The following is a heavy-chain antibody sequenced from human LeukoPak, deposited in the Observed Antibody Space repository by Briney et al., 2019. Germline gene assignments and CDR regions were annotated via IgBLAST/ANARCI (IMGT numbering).Heavy chain of an antibody. CDR3: SKVEEYSGYDG. CDR1: GVTFSSYA. D-gene: IGHD5-12*01. CDR2: ISGSGGST. V-gene: IGHV3-23*01. Sequence: GGSLRLSCAASGVTFSSYAMSGGRQALGKGLEWVSAISGSGGSTYYADSVKGRVTISRDNSKNTPYIHMSSLRAEDTAVFYCSKVEEYSGYDGWGQGTLVTVSS. J-gene: IGHJ4*02.